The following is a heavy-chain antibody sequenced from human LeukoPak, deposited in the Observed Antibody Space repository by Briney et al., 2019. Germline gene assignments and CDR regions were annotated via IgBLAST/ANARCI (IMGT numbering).Heavy chain of an antibody. CDR1: GSTFSSYE. CDR2: ISSSGSTI. V-gene: IGHV3-48*03. Sequence: GGSLRLSCAASGSTFSSYEMNWVRQAPGKGLEWVSYISSSGSTIYYADSVKGRFTISRDNAKNSLYLQMNSLRAEDTAVYYCAREEIVPAAYFDYWGQGTLVTVSS. J-gene: IGHJ4*02. D-gene: IGHD2-2*01. CDR3: AREEIVPAAYFDY.